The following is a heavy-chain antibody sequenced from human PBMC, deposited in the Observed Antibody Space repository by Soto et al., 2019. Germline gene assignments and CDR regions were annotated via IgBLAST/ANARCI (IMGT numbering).Heavy chain of an antibody. CDR3: ARGLRIAVAGTTRHYYYYYGMDV. D-gene: IGHD6-19*01. J-gene: IGHJ6*02. CDR2: IYTSGST. CDR1: GYSISSGYY. Sequence: SETLSLTCAVSGYSISSGYYWGWLRQPAGKGLEWIGRIYTSGSTNYNPSLKSRVTMSVDTSKNQFPLKLSSVTAADTAVYYCARGLRIAVAGTTRHYYYYYGMDVWGQGTTVTVSS. V-gene: IGHV4-4*07.